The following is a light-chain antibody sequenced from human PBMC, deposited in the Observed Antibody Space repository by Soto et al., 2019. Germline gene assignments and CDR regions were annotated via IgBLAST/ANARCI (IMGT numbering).Light chain of an antibody. CDR1: QSISSSY. V-gene: IGKV3-20*01. CDR3: QQYGDSLLT. Sequence: ENVLTQSPGTLSLSPGERATLSCRASQSISSSYLAWYQQKPGQTPRLLIYHASSRATGIPDRFSGSGSGTDFAVTISRREHEAFAVYYCQQYGDSLLTFGGGTKVEIK. CDR2: HAS. J-gene: IGKJ4*01.